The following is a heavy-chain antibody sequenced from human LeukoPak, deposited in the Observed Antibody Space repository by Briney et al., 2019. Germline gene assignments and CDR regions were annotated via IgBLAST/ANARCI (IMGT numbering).Heavy chain of an antibody. J-gene: IGHJ4*02. CDR1: GFTFDDYA. CDR3: AKDIRDEMATIPIDY. Sequence: GGSLRLSCAASGFTFDDYAMHWVRQAPGKGLEWVSGISWNSGRIGYADSVKGRFTISRDNAKKSLYLQMNSLRAEDTALYYCAKDIRDEMATIPIDYWGQGTLVAVSS. D-gene: IGHD5-24*01. V-gene: IGHV3-9*01. CDR2: ISWNSGRI.